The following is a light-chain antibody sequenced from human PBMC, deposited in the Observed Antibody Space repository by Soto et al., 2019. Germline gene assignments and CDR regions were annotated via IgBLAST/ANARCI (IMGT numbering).Light chain of an antibody. J-gene: IGLJ1*01. CDR2: EVN. CDR3: SSFSSGTTLFV. V-gene: IGLV2-14*01. Sequence: QSVLTQPASVSGSPEQSITISCTGANSDIGDWNYVSWYQQYPGKAPKVIIYEVNYRPSGVSYRFSGSKSGNTASLTISGLQAEDEADYYCSSFSSGTTLFVFGGGTKVTVL. CDR1: NSDIGDWNY.